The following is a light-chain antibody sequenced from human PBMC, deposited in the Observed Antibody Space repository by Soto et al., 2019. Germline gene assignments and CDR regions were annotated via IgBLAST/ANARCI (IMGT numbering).Light chain of an antibody. CDR3: QHSYSVPPT. Sequence: DIQMTQSPSSLSASVGDRVTITCRASQNIFSYLSWYQHKPGKAPKLLIYAASSLQSGVPSRFSGSGSGTDFALTISSLQPEDFATFYCQHSYSVPPTFGQGTKVEI. V-gene: IGKV1-39*01. CDR2: AAS. J-gene: IGKJ2*01. CDR1: QNIFSY.